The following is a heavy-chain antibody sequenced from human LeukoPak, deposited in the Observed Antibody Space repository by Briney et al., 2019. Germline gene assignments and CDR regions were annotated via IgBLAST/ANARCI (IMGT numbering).Heavy chain of an antibody. D-gene: IGHD5-12*01. V-gene: IGHV4-59*08. CDR2: MYYSGST. J-gene: IGHJ3*02. CDR3: ARHGGESMVAMILHAFDI. Sequence: PSETLSLTCTVSGGSISSYSWSWIRQPPGKGLEWIGSMYYSGSTNYNPSLKSRVTMSVDTPKNQFSLRLSSVTAADTAVYYCARHGGESMVAMILHAFDIWGQGTMVTVSS. CDR1: GGSISSYS.